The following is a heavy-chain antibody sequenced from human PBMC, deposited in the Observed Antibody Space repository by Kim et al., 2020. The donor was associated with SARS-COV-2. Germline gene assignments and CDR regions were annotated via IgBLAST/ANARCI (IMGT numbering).Heavy chain of an antibody. CDR3: ARLRGFTVNEYYGMDV. D-gene: IGHD4-4*01. J-gene: IGHJ6*02. V-gene: IGHV5-51*01. CDR1: GYSFTSYW. Sequence: GESLKISCKGSGYSFTSYWIGWVRQMPGKGLEWMGIIYPGDSDTRYSPSFQGQVTISADKSISTAYLQWSSLKASDTAMYYCARLRGFTVNEYYGMDVWGQGTTVTVSS. CDR2: IYPGDSDT.